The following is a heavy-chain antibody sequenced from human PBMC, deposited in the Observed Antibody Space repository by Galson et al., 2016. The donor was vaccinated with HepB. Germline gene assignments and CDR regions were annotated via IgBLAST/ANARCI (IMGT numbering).Heavy chain of an antibody. CDR1: GYTFTSYV. CDR2: INTSKGNT. D-gene: IGHD6-13*01. V-gene: IGHV1-18*01. J-gene: IGHJ4*02. CDR3: ATRPAAGSPYYFDY. Sequence: SCKASGYTFTSYVLSWVRQAPGQGLEWMGWINTSKGNTHYPQKFQDRVTLTIDTSTSTAYMDLRSLRSDDTAVYYCATRPAAGSPYYFDYWGQGTLVTVSS.